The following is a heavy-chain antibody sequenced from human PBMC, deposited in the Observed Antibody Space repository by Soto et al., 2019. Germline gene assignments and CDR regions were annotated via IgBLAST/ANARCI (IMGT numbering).Heavy chain of an antibody. D-gene: IGHD3-3*01. Sequence: ASVKVSCKASGYTFTSYGISWVRQAPGQGLEWMGWIGAYNGNTNYAQKLQGRVTMTTDTSTSTAYMELRSLRSDDTAVYYCARDERGLTFWSGYLDYWGQGTLVTVSS. CDR1: GYTFTSYG. CDR3: ARDERGLTFWSGYLDY. V-gene: IGHV1-18*01. CDR2: IGAYNGNT. J-gene: IGHJ4*02.